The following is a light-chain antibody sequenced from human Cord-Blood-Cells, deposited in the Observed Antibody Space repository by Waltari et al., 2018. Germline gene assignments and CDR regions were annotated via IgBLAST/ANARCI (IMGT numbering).Light chain of an antibody. Sequence: DIVMTQSPASLAVSLGERATINCKSSQSVLYSSKNKNYLAWYQQKPGQPPKLLIYWASTRKAGVPDRFSGSGSGTDFTLTISSLQAEDVAVYYCQQYYSTPWTFGQGTKVEIK. V-gene: IGKV4-1*01. CDR1: QSVLYSSKNKNY. CDR2: WAS. J-gene: IGKJ1*01. CDR3: QQYYSTPWT.